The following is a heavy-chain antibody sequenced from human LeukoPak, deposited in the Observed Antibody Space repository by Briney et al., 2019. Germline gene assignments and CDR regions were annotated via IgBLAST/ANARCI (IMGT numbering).Heavy chain of an antibody. CDR1: GYTFTSYG. V-gene: IGHV1-18*01. Sequence: ASVKVSCKASGYTFTSYGISWVRQAPGQGLEWMGWISAYNGNTNYAQKLQGRVTMTTDTSTSTAYMERRSLRSDDTAVYYCARVEHYDFWSRREYYYYYMDVWGKGTTVTVSS. D-gene: IGHD3-3*01. CDR2: ISAYNGNT. J-gene: IGHJ6*03. CDR3: ARVEHYDFWSRREYYYYYMDV.